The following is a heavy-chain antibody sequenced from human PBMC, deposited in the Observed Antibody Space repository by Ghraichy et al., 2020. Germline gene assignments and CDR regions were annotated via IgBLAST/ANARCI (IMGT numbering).Heavy chain of an antibody. CDR3: TTTVLRFLEWPDY. CDR2: IKSKTDGGTT. V-gene: IGHV3-15*01. Sequence: GGSLRLSCAASGFTFSNAWMSWVRQAPGKGLEWVGRIKSKTDGGTTDYAAPVKGRFTISRDDSKNTLYLQMNSLKTEDTAVYYCTTTVLRFLEWPDYWGQGTLVTVSS. J-gene: IGHJ4*02. CDR1: GFTFSNAW. D-gene: IGHD3-3*01.